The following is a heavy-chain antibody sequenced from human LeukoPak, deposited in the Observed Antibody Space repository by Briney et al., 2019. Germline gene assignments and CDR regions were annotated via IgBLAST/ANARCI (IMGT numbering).Heavy chain of an antibody. D-gene: IGHD6-13*01. J-gene: IGHJ4*02. CDR3: ARLVAATGNFDY. V-gene: IGHV4-30-2*01. CDR1: GGSISSGGYS. Sequence: PSQTLSLTCAVSGGSISSGGYSWSWIRQPPGKGLEWIGYIYHRGSTYYNPSLKSRVTISVDRSKNQFSLKLSSVTAADTAVYYCARLVAATGNFDYWGQGTLVTVSS. CDR2: IYHRGST.